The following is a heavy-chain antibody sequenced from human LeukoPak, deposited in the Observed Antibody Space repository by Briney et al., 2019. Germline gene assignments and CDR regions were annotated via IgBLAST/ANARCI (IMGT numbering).Heavy chain of an antibody. CDR3: AKDGPAYEGIVVVPAAMARFSWYFDL. J-gene: IGHJ2*01. CDR1: GFTFSSYG. V-gene: IGHV3-23*01. Sequence: GGSLRLSCAASGFTFSSYGMHWVRQAPGKGLEWVSAISGSGGSTYYADSVKGRFTISRDNSKNTLYLQMNSLRAEDTAVYYCAKDGPAYEGIVVVPAAMARFSWYFDLWGRGTLVTVSS. D-gene: IGHD2-2*01. CDR2: ISGSGGST.